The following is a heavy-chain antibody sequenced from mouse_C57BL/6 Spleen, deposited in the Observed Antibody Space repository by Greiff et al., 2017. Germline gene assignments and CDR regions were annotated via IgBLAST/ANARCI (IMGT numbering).Heavy chain of an antibody. V-gene: IGHV1-80*01. Sequence: VQLQQSGAELVKPGASVKISCKASGYAFSSYWMNWVKQRPGKGLEWIGQIYPGDGDTTYNGKFKGKATLTADKSSTTAYMQLSSLTSEDCAVYFLAREGVYDEGSSYVYAVGYWGQGTSVTVFS. J-gene: IGHJ4*01. CDR1: GYAFSSYW. CDR2: IYPGDGDT. D-gene: IGHD1-1*01. CDR3: AREGVYDEGSSYVYAVGY.